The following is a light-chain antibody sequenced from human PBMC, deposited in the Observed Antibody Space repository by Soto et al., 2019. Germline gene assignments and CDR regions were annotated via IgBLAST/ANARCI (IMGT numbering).Light chain of an antibody. CDR1: QSVSSNY. V-gene: IGKV3-20*01. J-gene: IGKJ1*01. CDR3: QQYGSSPPWT. Sequence: EIVLTQSPGTQSLSPGERATLSCRASQSVSSNYLAWYQQKPGQAPRLLIYGASSRATGIPDRFSGSGSGTDFTLTISRLEPEDFAVYYCQQYGSSPPWTFGQGTKVEIK. CDR2: GAS.